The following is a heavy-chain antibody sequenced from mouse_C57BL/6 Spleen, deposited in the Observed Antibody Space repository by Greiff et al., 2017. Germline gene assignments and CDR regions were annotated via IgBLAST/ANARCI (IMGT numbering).Heavy chain of an antibody. D-gene: IGHD2-1*01. V-gene: IGHV1-81*01. Sequence: VQLQQSGAELARPGASLNLSCTASGYTFTSYGISWVTQRTGQGLEWIVEIYPRSGNTSYNETFKGKATLAADKSASTAYMELRSLTSEDSAVYFCAIYDGKGKAMDYWGQGTSVTVSS. J-gene: IGHJ4*01. CDR3: AIYDGKGKAMDY. CDR1: GYTFTSYG. CDR2: IYPRSGNT.